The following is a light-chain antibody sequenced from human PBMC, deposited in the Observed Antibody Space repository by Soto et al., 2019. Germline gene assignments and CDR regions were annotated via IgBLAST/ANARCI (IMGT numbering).Light chain of an antibody. J-gene: IGKJ1*01. CDR3: QQYGGSSWP. CDR2: AAS. Sequence: EIVLTQSPGTLSLSPGERATLSCRASQSVAGSSYLAWYQQRPGQAPTLLIYAASSRSTGIPDRFSGSGSGTDFTLTISRLEPEDFAVYYCQQYGGSSWPFGQGTKVDIK. CDR1: QSVAGSSY. V-gene: IGKV3-20*01.